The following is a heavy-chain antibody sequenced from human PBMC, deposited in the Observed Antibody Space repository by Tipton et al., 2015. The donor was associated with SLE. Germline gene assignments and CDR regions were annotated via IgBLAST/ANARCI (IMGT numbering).Heavy chain of an antibody. J-gene: IGHJ5*02. V-gene: IGHV4-39*01. CDR2: IYYSGST. CDR3: ARRGPKHNWFDP. CDR1: GGSISSSSYY. D-gene: IGHD3-16*01. Sequence: GLVKPSETLSLTCTVSGGSISSSSYYWGWIRQPPGKGLEWIGSIYYSGSTYYNPSLKSRVTISVDTSKNQFSLKLSSVTAADTAVYYCARRGPKHNWFDPWGQGTLVTVSS.